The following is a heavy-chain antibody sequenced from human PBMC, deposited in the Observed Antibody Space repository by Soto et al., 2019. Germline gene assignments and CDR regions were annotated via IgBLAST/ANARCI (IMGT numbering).Heavy chain of an antibody. J-gene: IGHJ5*02. Sequence: SETLSLTCTVSGGSISSGDYYRSWIRQPPGKGLEWIGYIYYSGSTYYNPSLKSRVTISVDTSKNQFSLKLSSVTAADTAVYYCARAPAAPDCFDPSGQGTLVTVSS. V-gene: IGHV4-30-4*01. CDR2: IYYSGST. CDR1: GGSISSGDYY. CDR3: ARAPAAPDCFDP. D-gene: IGHD2-2*01.